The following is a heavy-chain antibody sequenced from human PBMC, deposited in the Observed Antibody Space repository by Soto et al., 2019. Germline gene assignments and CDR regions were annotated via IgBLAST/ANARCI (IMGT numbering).Heavy chain of an antibody. CDR2: IKQDGSQK. CDR3: ARDGYYYATDV. D-gene: IGHD2-2*03. Sequence: EGALGLSCVASGFTFSSSWMTWARQAPGKGLGWVANIKQDGSQKYYVDSVKGRFTISRDNAKNLLYLQMNNLRADDTAVYYCARDGYYYATDVSGQGTPVTVSS. CDR1: GFTFSSSW. V-gene: IGHV3-7*03. J-gene: IGHJ6*02.